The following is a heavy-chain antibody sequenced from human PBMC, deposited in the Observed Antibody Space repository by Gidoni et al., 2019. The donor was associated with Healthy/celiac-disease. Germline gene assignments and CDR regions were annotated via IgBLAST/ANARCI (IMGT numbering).Heavy chain of an antibody. J-gene: IGHJ3*02. CDR1: GGTFSSSA. D-gene: IGHD2-15*01. Sequence: QVQLVQSGAEVKKPGSSVQVSCKASGGTFSSSAISWVRQAPGQGLEWMGGIIPICGTANYAQKFQGRGTITADESTSTAYMELSSLRSEDTAVYYCARGSGGYCSGGSCYYDAFDIWGQGTMVTVSS. CDR3: ARGSGGYCSGGSCYYDAFDI. CDR2: IIPICGTA. V-gene: IGHV1-69*01.